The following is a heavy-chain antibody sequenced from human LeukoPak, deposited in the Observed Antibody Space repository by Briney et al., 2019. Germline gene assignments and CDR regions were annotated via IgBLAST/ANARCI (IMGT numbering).Heavy chain of an antibody. Sequence: SGTLSLTCAVYGGSFSGYYWSWIRQPPGKGLEWIGEINHSGSTNYNPSLKSRVTISVDTSKNQFSLKLSSVTAADTAVYYCARGGITTVTTYFDYWGQGTLVTVSS. D-gene: IGHD4-17*01. V-gene: IGHV4-34*01. CDR2: INHSGST. CDR1: GGSFSGYY. CDR3: ARGGITTVTTYFDY. J-gene: IGHJ4*02.